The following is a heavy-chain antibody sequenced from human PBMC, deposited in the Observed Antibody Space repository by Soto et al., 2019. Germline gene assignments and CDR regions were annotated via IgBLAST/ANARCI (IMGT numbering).Heavy chain of an antibody. CDR1: GYTFTGYY. CDR2: INPNSGGT. D-gene: IGHD2-21*02. CDR3: ARETAYCGGGCYSSWFDP. V-gene: IGHV1-2*04. J-gene: IGHJ5*02. Sequence: ASVKVSCKASGYTFTGYYMHWVRQAPGQGLEWMGWINPNSGGTNYAQKFQGWVTMTRDTSISTAYMELSRLRSDDTAVYYCARETAYCGGGCYSSWFDPWGQGTLVTVSS.